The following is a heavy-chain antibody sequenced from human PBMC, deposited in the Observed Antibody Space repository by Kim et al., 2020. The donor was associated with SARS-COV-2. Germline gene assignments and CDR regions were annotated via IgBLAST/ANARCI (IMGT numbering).Heavy chain of an antibody. CDR3: AASYSSGWFES. CDR2: T. J-gene: IGHJ5*01. V-gene: IGHV1-3*01. D-gene: IGHD6-25*01. Sequence: TKYSQNFQGRVTITRDTSASTAYMELSSLRSEDTAVYYCAASYSSGWFESWGQGTLVTVSS.